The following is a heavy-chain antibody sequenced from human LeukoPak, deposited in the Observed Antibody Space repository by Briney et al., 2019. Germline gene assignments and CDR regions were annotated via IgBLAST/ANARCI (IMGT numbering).Heavy chain of an antibody. CDR1: GFTVGRYW. CDR3: ARANYDYGDYYFDY. V-gene: IGHV3-74*03. J-gene: IGHJ4*02. Sequence: GGSLRLSCAASGFTVGRYWMHWVRQAPGKGLVWVSRSEGDDSTTTYADSVKGRFTISRDNAKNTLYLQVNSLRAEDTAVYYCARANYDYGDYYFDYWGQGTLLSVSS. CDR2: SEGDDSTT. D-gene: IGHD4-17*01.